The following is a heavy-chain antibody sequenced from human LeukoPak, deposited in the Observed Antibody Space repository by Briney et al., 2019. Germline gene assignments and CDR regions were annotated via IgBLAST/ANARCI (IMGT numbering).Heavy chain of an antibody. D-gene: IGHD5-24*01. Sequence: GGSLRLSCTASGFTFSNFWMHWVRQAPGKGLVWVSGIDTAGSATRYADSVKGRFTISRDSAKNTLFLQINSLRAEDTAVYYCARTGGWLSNFDFWGQGSLATVSS. CDR2: IDTAGSAT. CDR3: ARTGGWLSNFDF. V-gene: IGHV3-74*01. CDR1: GFTFSNFW. J-gene: IGHJ4*02.